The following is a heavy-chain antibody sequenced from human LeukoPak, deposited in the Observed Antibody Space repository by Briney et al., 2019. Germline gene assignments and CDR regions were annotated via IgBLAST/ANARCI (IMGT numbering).Heavy chain of an antibody. CDR3: ARDQGALDI. CDR2: IKQDGSEE. Sequence: PGGSLRLSCAASGFTFSHYWMSWVRQAPGKGLEWLANIKQDGSEEYYVDSVKGRFTISRDNAKNSLYLQMNSQRAEDTAIYYCARDQGALDIWGQGTMVTVSS. CDR1: GFTFSHYW. V-gene: IGHV3-7*01. J-gene: IGHJ3*02.